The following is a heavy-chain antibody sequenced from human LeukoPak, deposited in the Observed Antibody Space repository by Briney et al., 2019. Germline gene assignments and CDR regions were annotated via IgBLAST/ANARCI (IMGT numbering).Heavy chain of an antibody. D-gene: IGHD6-19*01. CDR1: GGSFSGYY. J-gene: IGHJ4*02. CDR2: IYYSGST. Sequence: PSETLSLTCAVYGGSFSGYYWSWIRQPPGKGLEWIGYIYYSGSTNYNPSLKSRVTISVDTSKNQFSLKLSSVTAADTAVYYCARGAVAGPRTFDYWGQGTLVTVSS. V-gene: IGHV4-59*01. CDR3: ARGAVAGPRTFDY.